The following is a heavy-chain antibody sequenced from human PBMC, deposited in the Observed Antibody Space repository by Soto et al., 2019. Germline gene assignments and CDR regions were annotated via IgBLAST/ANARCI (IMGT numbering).Heavy chain of an antibody. CDR1: GGSISSYY. Sequence: SETLSLTCTVSGGSISSYYWSWIRQPPGRGLEWIGFIYYAGSTKYNPSLNSRVTISVDTSKNQFSLTVTSVTAADTAVYYCARHYRFSSGWIFDYWGHGTLVTVSS. V-gene: IGHV4-59*08. CDR2: IYYAGST. D-gene: IGHD6-19*01. CDR3: ARHYRFSSGWIFDY. J-gene: IGHJ4*01.